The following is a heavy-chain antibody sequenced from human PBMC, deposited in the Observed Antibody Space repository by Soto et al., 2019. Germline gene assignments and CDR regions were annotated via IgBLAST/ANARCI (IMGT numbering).Heavy chain of an antibody. CDR3: ARYSGSYDAFDI. CDR2: ISYDGSNK. D-gene: IGHD1-26*01. J-gene: IGHJ3*02. V-gene: IGHV3-30*03. CDR1: GFTFSSYG. Sequence: SCAASGFTFSSYGMHWVRQAPGKGLEWVAVISYDGSNKYYADSVKGRFTISRDNSKNTLYLQMNSLRAEDTAVYYCARYSGSYDAFDIWGQGTMVTVSS.